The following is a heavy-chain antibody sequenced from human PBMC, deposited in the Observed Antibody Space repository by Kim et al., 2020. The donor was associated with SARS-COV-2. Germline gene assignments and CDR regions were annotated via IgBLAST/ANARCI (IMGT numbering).Heavy chain of an antibody. J-gene: IGHJ4*02. D-gene: IGHD2-15*01. V-gene: IGHV1-3*01. Sequence: QGRVTITRDTSASTAYMGLSSLRSEDTAVYYCARGGLVVVVAATGRSFDYWGQGTLVTVSS. CDR3: ARGGLVVVVAATGRSFDY.